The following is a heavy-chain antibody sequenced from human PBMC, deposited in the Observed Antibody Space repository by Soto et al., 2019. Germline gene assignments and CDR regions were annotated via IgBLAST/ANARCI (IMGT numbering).Heavy chain of an antibody. D-gene: IGHD3-22*01. CDR3: ARGDFDRSGNYNAGWFAP. Sequence: QVQLVQSGAEVKKPGASVKVSCKASGYTFTAYYMHWLRQAPGQGLEWMGGINPNSGGTNYAQRFQGRVTVTNDTSISTTYMELRSLGSDDTAVYYCARGDFDRSGNYNAGWFAPWGQGTLVTVSS. CDR2: INPNSGGT. J-gene: IGHJ5*02. CDR1: GYTFTAYY. V-gene: IGHV1-2*02.